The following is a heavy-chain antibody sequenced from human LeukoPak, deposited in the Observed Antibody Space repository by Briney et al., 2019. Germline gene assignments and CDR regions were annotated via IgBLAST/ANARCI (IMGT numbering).Heavy chain of an antibody. CDR1: GYTFTSYG. CDR2: INPNSGGT. V-gene: IGHV1-2*02. D-gene: IGHD3-10*01. Sequence: ASVKVSCKASGYTFTSYGISWVRQAPGQGLEWMGWINPNSGGTNYAQKFQGRVTMTRDTSISTAYMELSRLRSDDTAVYYCARDPFGSGSIIDYWGQGTLVTVSS. CDR3: ARDPFGSGSIIDY. J-gene: IGHJ4*02.